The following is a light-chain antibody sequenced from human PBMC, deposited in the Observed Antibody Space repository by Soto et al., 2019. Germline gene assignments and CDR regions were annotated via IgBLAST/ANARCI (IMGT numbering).Light chain of an antibody. J-gene: IGKJ1*01. CDR3: QQYSGSPRT. Sequence: EIVLTQSPGTLSLSPGERATLSCRASQSVTNSYLAWYQQKPGQAPRLLIYAVSNRATGIPDRFSGSGSGTDFTITISRLEHEDFAVYYCQQYSGSPRTFGQGTKVEIK. CDR2: AVS. CDR1: QSVTNSY. V-gene: IGKV3-20*01.